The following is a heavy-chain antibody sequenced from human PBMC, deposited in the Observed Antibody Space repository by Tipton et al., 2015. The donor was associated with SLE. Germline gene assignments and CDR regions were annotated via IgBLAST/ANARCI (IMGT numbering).Heavy chain of an antibody. Sequence: QVQLVQSGAEVKKPGASVKVSCKASGYTFTGYYMHWVRQAPGQGLEWMGWINPNSGGTNYAQKFQGRVTMTRDTSISTAYMELSRLRSDDTAVYYCAGLGPVAYSESYYQSFDYWGQGTLVTVSS. D-gene: IGHD1-26*01. V-gene: IGHV1-2*02. CDR3: AGLGPVAYSESYYQSFDY. CDR2: INPNSGGT. J-gene: IGHJ4*02. CDR1: GYTFTGYY.